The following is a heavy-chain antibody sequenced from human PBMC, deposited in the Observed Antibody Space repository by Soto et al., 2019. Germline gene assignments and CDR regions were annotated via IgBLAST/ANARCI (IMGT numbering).Heavy chain of an antibody. Sequence: EVQLLESGGGLVQPGGSLRLSCAASGFTFSSYAMSWVRQAPGKGLEWVSAISDGGGRTSYADSVKGRFTISRDNSKNTLYLQMNSLTVEDAAVYYCAKDTRGGSGSLGHFDYWGQGTLVNVSS. CDR2: ISDGGGRT. V-gene: IGHV3-23*01. D-gene: IGHD6-25*01. CDR3: AKDTRGGSGSLGHFDY. CDR1: GFTFSSYA. J-gene: IGHJ4*02.